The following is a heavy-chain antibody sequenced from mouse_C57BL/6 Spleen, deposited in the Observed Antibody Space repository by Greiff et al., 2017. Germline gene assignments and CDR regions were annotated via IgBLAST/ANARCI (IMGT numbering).Heavy chain of an antibody. CDR2: ISSGSSTI. V-gene: IGHV5-17*01. J-gene: IGHJ3*01. Sequence: EVKLVESGGGLVTPGGSLKLSCAASGFTFSDYGMHWVRQAPEKGLEWVAYISSGSSTIYYADTVKGRFTISRDNAKNTLFLQMTSLRSEDTAMYYCASAHYYGSSPFAYWGQGTLVTVSA. D-gene: IGHD1-1*01. CDR3: ASAHYYGSSPFAY. CDR1: GFTFSDYG.